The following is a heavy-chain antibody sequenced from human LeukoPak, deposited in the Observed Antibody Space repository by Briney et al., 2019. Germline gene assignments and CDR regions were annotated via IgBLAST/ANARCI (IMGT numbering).Heavy chain of an antibody. CDR3: VKDNEQWLPHDAFDI. J-gene: IGHJ3*02. Sequence: GGSLRLSCAASGFTFSSYGMHWVRQAPGKGLEWVAVISYDGSNKYYADSVKGRFTISRDNSKNTLYLQVNSLRAEDTAVYYCVKDNEQWLPHDAFDIWGQGTMVTVSS. CDR1: GFTFSSYG. V-gene: IGHV3-30*18. D-gene: IGHD6-19*01. CDR2: ISYDGSNK.